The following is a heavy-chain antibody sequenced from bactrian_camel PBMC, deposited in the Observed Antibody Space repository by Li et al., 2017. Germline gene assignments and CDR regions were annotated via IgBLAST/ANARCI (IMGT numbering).Heavy chain of an antibody. D-gene: IGHD6*01. CDR2: IDSSAWST. J-gene: IGHJ4*01. V-gene: IGHV3S31*01. Sequence: VQLVESGGDLVQPGGSLRLSCEASGFTFGNYAMAWVRQAPRRGLEWISVIDSSAWSTYYSDAVKGRFTISKDNAKNMLYLQLNSLKPGDTAVYYCAAARGGSWTLMGQGTQVTVS. CDR1: GFTFGNYA.